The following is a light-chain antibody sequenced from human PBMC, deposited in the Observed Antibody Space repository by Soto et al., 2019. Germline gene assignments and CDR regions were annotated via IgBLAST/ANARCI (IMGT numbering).Light chain of an antibody. CDR1: QSVLYSSNNKNY. J-gene: IGKJ2*01. CDR2: WAS. Sequence: DIVMTQSPDSLAVSLGESATINCKSSQSVLYSSNNKNYLAWYQQKPGQPPKLLIYWASTRESGVPDRFSGSGSGIDFTLTISSLQAEDGAVYYCQQYYSTPYTFGQGTKREIK. CDR3: QQYYSTPYT. V-gene: IGKV4-1*01.